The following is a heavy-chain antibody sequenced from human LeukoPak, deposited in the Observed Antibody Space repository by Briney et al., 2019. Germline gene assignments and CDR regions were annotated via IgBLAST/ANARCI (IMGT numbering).Heavy chain of an antibody. CDR2: IYHSGST. CDR3: ARVDGSSGPFDY. D-gene: IGHD3-22*01. Sequence: SETLSLTCAVSGGSISSGGYSWSWIRQPPGKGLEWIGYIYHSGSTYYSPSLKSRVTISVDRSKNQFSLKLSSVTAADTAVYYCARVDGSSGPFDYWGQGTLVTVSS. CDR1: GGSISSGGYS. J-gene: IGHJ4*02. V-gene: IGHV4-30-2*01.